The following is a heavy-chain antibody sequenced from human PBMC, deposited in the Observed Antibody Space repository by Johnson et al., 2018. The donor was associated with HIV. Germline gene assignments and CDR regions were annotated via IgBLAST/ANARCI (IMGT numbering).Heavy chain of an antibody. D-gene: IGHD6-6*01. V-gene: IGHV3-7*01. Sequence: VLLVESGGGLVKPGGSLRLSCAASGFTFSDYYMSWIRQAPGKGLEWVANIKQDGSEKYYADSVKGRFTISRDNSKNTLYLQMNSLRAEDTAVYYCAKDLSSSSLWGQGTMVTVSS. J-gene: IGHJ3*01. CDR3: AKDLSSSSL. CDR2: IKQDGSEK. CDR1: GFTFSDYY.